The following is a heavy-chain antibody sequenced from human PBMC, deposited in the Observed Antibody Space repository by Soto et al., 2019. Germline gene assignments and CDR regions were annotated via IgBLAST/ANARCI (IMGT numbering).Heavy chain of an antibody. Sequence: PGGSLRLSCAASGFTFDDYAMHWVRQVPGKGLEWVSLISWDGGSTYYADSVKGRFTISRDNSKNSLYLQMNSLRTEDTALYYCAKDISLYDSSGYYGAFDIWGQGTMVT. CDR3: AKDISLYDSSGYYGAFDI. CDR2: ISWDGGST. V-gene: IGHV3-43*02. J-gene: IGHJ3*02. CDR1: GFTFDDYA. D-gene: IGHD3-22*01.